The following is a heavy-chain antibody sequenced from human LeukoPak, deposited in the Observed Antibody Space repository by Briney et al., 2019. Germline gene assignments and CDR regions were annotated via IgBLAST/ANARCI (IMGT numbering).Heavy chain of an antibody. CDR1: GGSISSGGYY. V-gene: IGHV4-31*03. CDR3: ARGAEWLCQFDY. J-gene: IGHJ4*02. Sequence: PSQTLSLTCTVSGGSISSGGYYWSWIRQHPGKGLEWIGYIYYSGSTYYNPSLKSRVTISVDTSKNQFSLKLSSVTAADTAVYYCARGAEWLCQFDYWGQGTLVTVSS. D-gene: IGHD2-2*01. CDR2: IYYSGST.